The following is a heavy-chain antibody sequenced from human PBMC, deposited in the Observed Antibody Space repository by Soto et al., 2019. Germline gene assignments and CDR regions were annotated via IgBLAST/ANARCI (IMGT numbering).Heavy chain of an antibody. CDR1: GFTFSNAW. CDR2: IKTNSDGGTV. D-gene: IGHD2-2*01. V-gene: IGHV3-15*01. Sequence: EVHLVESGGGLVKAGGSLRLSCAASGFTFSNAWMSWVRQAQGKGLEGIGRIKTNSDGGTVDYASPVKGRFTISRDDSKSMLYLDLNSLKTEDTGVYFCATVYCATTSCYAPFDYWGKGTLVTVSS. CDR3: ATVYCATTSCYAPFDY. J-gene: IGHJ4*02.